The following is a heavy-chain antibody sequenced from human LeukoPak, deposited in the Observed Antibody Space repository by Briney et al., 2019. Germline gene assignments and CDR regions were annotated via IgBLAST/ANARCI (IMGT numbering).Heavy chain of an antibody. CDR2: IYPGDSNT. CDR1: GYSFTNYW. V-gene: IGHV5-51*01. Sequence: GESLKISCKGSGYSFTNYWIGWVRQMPGKGLEWMGIIYPGDSNTRYSPSFQGQVTISADKFISTAYLQWSSLKASDTAIYYCARRDGSGSYTWFDPWGQGTLVTVSS. D-gene: IGHD3-10*01. J-gene: IGHJ5*02. CDR3: ARRDGSGSYTWFDP.